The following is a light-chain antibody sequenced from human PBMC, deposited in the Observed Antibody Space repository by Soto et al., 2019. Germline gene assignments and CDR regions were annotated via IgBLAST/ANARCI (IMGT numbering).Light chain of an antibody. Sequence: QSALTQPASVSGSPGQSIAISCTGTSSDVGGYDYVSWYRQQPDKAPKLMIYEVTKRPSGVSNRFSGSKSGNTASLTISGLQAEDEADYYCSSHTSGSTRVFGTGTKVTVL. CDR3: SSHTSGSTRV. CDR2: EVT. J-gene: IGLJ1*01. V-gene: IGLV2-14*01. CDR1: SSDVGGYDY.